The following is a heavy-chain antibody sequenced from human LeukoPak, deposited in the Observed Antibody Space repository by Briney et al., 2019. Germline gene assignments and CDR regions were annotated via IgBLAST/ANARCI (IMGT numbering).Heavy chain of an antibody. J-gene: IGHJ3*02. CDR1: GFTFSSCG. V-gene: IGHV3-30*03. CDR3: ARELTIFGVVIQRYDTFDI. Sequence: GGSLRLSCAASGFTFSSCGMHWVRQAPGKGLEWVAVISYDGSNKYYADSVKGRFTISRDNSKNTLYLQMDSLRAEDTAVYYCARELTIFGVVIQRYDTFDIWGQGTMVTVSP. D-gene: IGHD3-3*01. CDR2: ISYDGSNK.